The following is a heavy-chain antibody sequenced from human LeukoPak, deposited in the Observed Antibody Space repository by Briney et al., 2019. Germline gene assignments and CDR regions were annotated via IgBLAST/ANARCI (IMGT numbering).Heavy chain of an antibody. CDR2: IYYSGRT. Sequence: SETLSLTCTVSGGSISSSSYYWGWIRQPPGKGLEWIGSIYYSGRTYYNSSLKSRVTISVDTSKTQFSLKLSSVTAADTAVYYCARGGYSSGSSTPWYFDLWGRGTLVTVSS. CDR1: GGSISSSSYY. V-gene: IGHV4-39*07. J-gene: IGHJ2*01. CDR3: ARGGYSSGSSTPWYFDL. D-gene: IGHD6-19*01.